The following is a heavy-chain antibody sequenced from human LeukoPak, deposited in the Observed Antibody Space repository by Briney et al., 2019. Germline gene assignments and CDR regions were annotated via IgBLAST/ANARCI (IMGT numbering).Heavy chain of an antibody. Sequence: ASVKVSCKASGYTFISYGISWMRQAPGQGLEWMGWISAYNGNTNNAQKFQGRVTVTTDTSTSTAYMELRSLRSDDTAVYYCARDLDQYSGRFGGFGHDFWGQGTLVTVSS. CDR2: ISAYNGNT. CDR3: ARDLDQYSGRFGGFGHDF. V-gene: IGHV1-18*01. D-gene: IGHD1-26*01. J-gene: IGHJ4*02. CDR1: GYTFISYG.